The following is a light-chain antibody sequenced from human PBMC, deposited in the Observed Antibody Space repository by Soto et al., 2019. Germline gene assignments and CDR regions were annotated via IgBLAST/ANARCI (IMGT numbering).Light chain of an antibody. CDR3: QQSYSTPRT. CDR1: QSISSY. V-gene: IGKV1-39*01. J-gene: IGKJ1*01. Sequence: DIQMTQSPSSLSASVGDRVTITCRASQSISSYLDWYQQKPGKAPKLLIYAASSLQSRVPSRFSGSVSGTDFTLTISSLQPEDFATYYCQQSYSTPRTCGQGTKV. CDR2: AAS.